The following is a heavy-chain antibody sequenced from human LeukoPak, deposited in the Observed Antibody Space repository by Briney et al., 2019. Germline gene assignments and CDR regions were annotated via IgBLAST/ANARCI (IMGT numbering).Heavy chain of an antibody. CDR2: IKSKTDDGTI. Sequence: GGSLRLSCAASGFTFSNAWMSWVRQAPGKGLEWVGRIKSKTDDGTIDYAAPVKGRFTISRDDSKSTLYLQMNSLKTEDTAVYYCTTYLRATDFDYWGQGTLVTVSS. D-gene: IGHD5-12*01. J-gene: IGHJ4*02. CDR3: TTYLRATDFDY. CDR1: GFTFSNAW. V-gene: IGHV3-15*01.